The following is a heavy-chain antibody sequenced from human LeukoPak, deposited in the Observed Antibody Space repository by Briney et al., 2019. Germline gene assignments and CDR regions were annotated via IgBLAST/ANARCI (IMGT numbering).Heavy chain of an antibody. CDR2: ISWNSGSI. J-gene: IGHJ6*03. CDR3: AKGVAAGYYYYMDV. CDR1: GFTFDDYA. D-gene: IGHD6-13*01. V-gene: IGHV3-9*01. Sequence: PGRSLRLSCAASGFTFDDYAMHWVRQAPGKGLEWASGISWNSGSIGYADSVKGRFTISRDNAKNSLYLQMNSLRAEDTALYYCAKGVAAGYYYYMDVWGKGTTVTVSS.